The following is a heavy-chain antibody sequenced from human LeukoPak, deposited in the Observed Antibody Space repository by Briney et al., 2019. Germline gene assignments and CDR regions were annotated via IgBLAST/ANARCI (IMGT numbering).Heavy chain of an antibody. J-gene: IGHJ3*02. V-gene: IGHV3-7*01. CDR2: IKQDGGEK. D-gene: IGHD1-14*01. CDR3: AREGNRRAFDI. CDR1: GFTFSDYW. Sequence: GGSLRLSCAASGFTFSDYWMSWVRLAPGKGLEWVANIKQDGGEKYYVDSVKGRFTTSRDNAKSSLYLLMNSLRAEDTAVYYCAREGNRRAFDIWGQGTMVTVSS.